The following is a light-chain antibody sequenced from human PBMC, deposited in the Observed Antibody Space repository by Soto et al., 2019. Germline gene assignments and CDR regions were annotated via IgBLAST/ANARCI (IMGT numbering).Light chain of an antibody. CDR1: QSVTNNY. J-gene: IGKJ1*01. CDR3: QQYISSPLT. CDR2: DAS. Sequence: EIVLTQSPVTLSLSPGERATLSCGASQSVTNNYLAWYQQKPGLAPRLLIYDASNRATGTPDRFSGSGSGTDFTLTISRLEPEDFAVYYCQQYISSPLTFGQGTKVDIK. V-gene: IGKV3D-20*01.